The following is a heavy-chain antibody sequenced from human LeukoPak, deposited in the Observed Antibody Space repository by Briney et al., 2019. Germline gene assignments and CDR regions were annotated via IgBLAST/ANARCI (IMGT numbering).Heavy chain of an antibody. CDR1: GGSISSSSYY. Sequence: SETLSLTCTVSGGSISSSSYYWGWIHQPPGKGLEWIGSIYYSGSTNYNPSLKSRVTMSVDTSKNQFSLKLSSVTAADTAVYYCAREEGIQIIDYWGQGTLVTVSS. CDR2: IYYSGST. CDR3: AREEGIQIIDY. V-gene: IGHV4-39*07. D-gene: IGHD5-18*01. J-gene: IGHJ4*02.